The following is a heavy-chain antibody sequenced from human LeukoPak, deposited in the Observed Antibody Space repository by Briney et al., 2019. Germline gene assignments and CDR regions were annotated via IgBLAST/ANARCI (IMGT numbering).Heavy chain of an antibody. CDR2: MNSDGTVI. D-gene: IGHD3-22*01. CDR3: ASVGYYDSSNYYAYFQH. CDR1: GFTFRSYR. J-gene: IGHJ1*01. V-gene: IGHV3-74*01. Sequence: GGSLRLSCAASGFTFRSYRMHWLPEAPGKGLEGFARMNSDGTVISYGDAVKGRFTISRDNAKNTLYLQMNSLRVEDTAVYYCASVGYYDSSNYYAYFQHWGQGTLVTVSS.